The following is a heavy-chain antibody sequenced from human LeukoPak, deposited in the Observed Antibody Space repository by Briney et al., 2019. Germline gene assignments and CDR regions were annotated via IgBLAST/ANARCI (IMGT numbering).Heavy chain of an antibody. Sequence: AGGSLRLSCAASGFTFSSYAMHWVRQAPGKGLEYVSAISSNGGSTYYANSVKGRFTISRDNAKNTLYLQMNSLRAEDTAVYYCARHSSPYYFDNWGQGTLVTVSS. CDR3: ARHSSPYYFDN. CDR2: ISSNGGST. V-gene: IGHV3-64*01. D-gene: IGHD6-6*01. J-gene: IGHJ4*02. CDR1: GFTFSSYA.